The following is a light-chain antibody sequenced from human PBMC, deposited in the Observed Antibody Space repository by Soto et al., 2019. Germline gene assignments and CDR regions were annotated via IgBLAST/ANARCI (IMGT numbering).Light chain of an antibody. Sequence: EVVLTQSPATLSLSPGDRAALSCKASQSVHNFLAWYQQKPGQAPRLLIYGASSRATGIPDRFSGSGSGTDFTLIISRLEPEDFAVYYCQQYSTSPITFGQGTRLEIK. CDR3: QQYSTSPIT. V-gene: IGKV3-20*01. CDR2: GAS. J-gene: IGKJ5*01. CDR1: QSVHNF.